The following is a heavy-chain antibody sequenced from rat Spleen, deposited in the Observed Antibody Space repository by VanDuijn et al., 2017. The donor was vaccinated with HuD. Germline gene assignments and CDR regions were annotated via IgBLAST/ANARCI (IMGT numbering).Heavy chain of an antibody. CDR3: ASRTGTWFAY. CDR1: GFTFSNYD. V-gene: IGHV5-7*01. J-gene: IGHJ3*01. Sequence: EVQLVESGGGLVQPGRSMKLSCGASGFTFSNYDMAWVRQAPKKGLEWVATISYDGSSTYYRYSVKGRFTISRDNAKSTLYLQMDSLGSEDTATYYCASRTGTWFAYWGQGTLVTVSS. D-gene: IGHD5-1*01. CDR2: ISYDGSST.